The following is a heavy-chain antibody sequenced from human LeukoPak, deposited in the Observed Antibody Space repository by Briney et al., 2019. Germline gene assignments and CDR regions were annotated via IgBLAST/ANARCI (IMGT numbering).Heavy chain of an antibody. CDR2: INHSGST. CDR1: GGSFSGYY. D-gene: IGHD6-19*01. Sequence: PSETLSLTCAVYGGSFSGYYWSWIRQPPGKGLEWIGEINHSGSTNYNPSLKSRVTISVDTSKNQLSLKLSSVTAADTAVYYCAKQVEVAANDAFDIWGQRTMVTVSS. J-gene: IGHJ3*02. V-gene: IGHV4-34*01. CDR3: AKQVEVAANDAFDI.